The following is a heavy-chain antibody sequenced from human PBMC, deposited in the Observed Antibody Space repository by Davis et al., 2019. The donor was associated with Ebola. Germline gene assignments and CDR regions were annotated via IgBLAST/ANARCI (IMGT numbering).Heavy chain of an antibody. CDR2: INPNSGGT. CDR3: ARSSGSAYYYGMDV. V-gene: IGHV1-2*04. D-gene: IGHD3-10*01. J-gene: IGHJ6*02. Sequence: AASVKVSCKASGYTFTGYYMHWVRQAPGQGLEWMGWINPNSGGTNYAQKFQDWVTMTRDTSISTAYMELSRLRSDDTAVYYCARSSGSAYYYGMDVWGQGTTVTVSS. CDR1: GYTFTGYY.